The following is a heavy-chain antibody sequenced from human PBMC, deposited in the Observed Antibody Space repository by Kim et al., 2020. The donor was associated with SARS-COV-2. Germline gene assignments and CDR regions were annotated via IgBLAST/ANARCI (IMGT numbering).Heavy chain of an antibody. V-gene: IGHV3-7*03. D-gene: IGHD3-16*02. Sequence: GGSLRLSCAASGFTFSSYWMSWVRQAPGKGLEWVANIKQDGSEKYYVDSVKGRFTISRDNAKNSLYLQMNSLRAEDTAVYYCARGRSYRPSYLDYWGQGTLVTVSS. CDR1: GFTFSSYW. J-gene: IGHJ4*02. CDR3: ARGRSYRPSYLDY. CDR2: IKQDGSEK.